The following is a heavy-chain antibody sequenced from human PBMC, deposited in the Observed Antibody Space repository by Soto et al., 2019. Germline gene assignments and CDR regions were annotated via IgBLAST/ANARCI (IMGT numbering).Heavy chain of an antibody. CDR1: GGTFSSYA. V-gene: IGHV1-69*06. CDR2: IIPIFGTA. Sequence: SVKVSCKASGGTFSSYAISWVRQAPGQGLEWMGGIIPIFGTANYAQKFQGRVTITADKSTSTAYMELSSMRSEDTAVYYCARDFRSYNWFDPWGQGTLVTVSS. CDR3: ARDFRSYNWFDP. J-gene: IGHJ5*02.